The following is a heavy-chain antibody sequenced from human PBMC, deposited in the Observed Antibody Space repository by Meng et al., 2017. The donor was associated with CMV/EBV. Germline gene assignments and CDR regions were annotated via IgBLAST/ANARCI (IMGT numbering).Heavy chain of an antibody. CDR1: GFTFSSYW. D-gene: IGHD4-17*01. V-gene: IGHV3-74*01. Sequence: GGSLRLSCAASGFTFSSYWMHWVRQAPGKGLVWVSRINSDGSSTSYADSVKGRFTISRDNAKNTLYLQMNSLRAEDTAMYYCARGSRYGDRLTSMYDAFDIWGQGTMVTVSS. J-gene: IGHJ3*02. CDR3: ARGSRYGDRLTSMYDAFDI. CDR2: INSDGSST.